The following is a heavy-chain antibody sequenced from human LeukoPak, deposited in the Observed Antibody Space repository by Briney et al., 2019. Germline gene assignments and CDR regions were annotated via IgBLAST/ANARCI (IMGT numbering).Heavy chain of an antibody. J-gene: IGHJ4*02. Sequence: PSETLSLTCTVSGGSISGYYWSWLRQPPGKALEWIGYIYESGSTDYNPSLKSRVTISRDTSKNQVSLKLTSVTTADTAVYYFARDLYDHDISGYYEFWGQGTLVTVSS. V-gene: IGHV4-59*01. CDR2: IYESGST. CDR3: ARDLYDHDISGYYEF. D-gene: IGHD3-22*01. CDR1: GGSISGYY.